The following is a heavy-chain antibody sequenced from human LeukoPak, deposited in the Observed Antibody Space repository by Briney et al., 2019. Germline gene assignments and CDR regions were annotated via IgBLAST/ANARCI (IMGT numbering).Heavy chain of an antibody. Sequence: GGSLRLSCAASGFTFSSYSMNWVRQAPGKGLEWVSYISSSSSTIYYADSVKGRFTISRDNAKNSLYLQMNSLRAEDTAVYYCARGDYSGSYYWFDYWGQGTLVTVSS. CDR3: ARGDYSGSYYWFDY. V-gene: IGHV3-48*04. J-gene: IGHJ4*02. CDR2: ISSSSSTI. CDR1: GFTFSSYS. D-gene: IGHD1-26*01.